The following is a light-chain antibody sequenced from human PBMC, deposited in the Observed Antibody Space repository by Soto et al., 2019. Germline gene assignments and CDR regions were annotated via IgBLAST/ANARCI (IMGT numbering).Light chain of an antibody. CDR2: DVS. V-gene: IGLV2-11*01. CDR3: CSYAGSYILL. J-gene: IGLJ2*01. Sequence: QPVLTQPRSVSGSPKQSVTISCTGTSSDVGTYNYVSWFQQHPGKAPKLMISDVSKRPSGVPDRFSGSKSGNTASLTISGLQAEDEADYYCCSYAGSYILLFGGGTQLTVL. CDR1: SSDVGTYNY.